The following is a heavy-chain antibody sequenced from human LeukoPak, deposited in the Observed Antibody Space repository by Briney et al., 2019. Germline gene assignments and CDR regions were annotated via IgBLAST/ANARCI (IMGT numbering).Heavy chain of an antibody. CDR3: ATGGGYSYGSPFDY. CDR1: GGSISSYY. D-gene: IGHD5-18*01. Sequence: SETLSLTCTVSGGSISSYYWSWIRQPPGKGLEWIGYIYYSGSTNYNPSLKSRVTISVDTSKNQFSLKLSSVTAADTAVYYCATGGGYSYGSPFDYWGQGTLVTVSS. CDR2: IYYSGST. V-gene: IGHV4-59*12. J-gene: IGHJ4*02.